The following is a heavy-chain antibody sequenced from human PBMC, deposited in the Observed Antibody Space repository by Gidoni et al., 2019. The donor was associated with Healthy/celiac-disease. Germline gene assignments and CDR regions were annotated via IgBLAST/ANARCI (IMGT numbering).Heavy chain of an antibody. CDR2: FSAYNGNT. Sequence: QVQLVQSGAELINPAASVKVFCKPSGYTSTSYGISWVRQAPGQGLEWMGWFSAYNGNTNYAQKLQGRVTMTTDTSTSTAYMELRSLRSDDTAVYYCARIGVTTGGYYFDYWGQGTLVTVSS. V-gene: IGHV1-18*01. J-gene: IGHJ4*02. D-gene: IGHD4-17*01. CDR1: GYTSTSYG. CDR3: ARIGVTTGGYYFDY.